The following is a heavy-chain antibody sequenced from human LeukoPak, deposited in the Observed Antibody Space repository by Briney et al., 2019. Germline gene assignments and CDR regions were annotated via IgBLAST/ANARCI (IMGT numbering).Heavy chain of an antibody. J-gene: IGHJ4*02. Sequence: GGSLRLSCVASGFTFSNYAMHWVRQAPGKGLEWVALIWYDGSHENYAGSVKGRFTISRDNSRNTLYLQMDSLTAEDTAMYYCARDVYGSGNYYYDYWGQGTLVTVSS. CDR1: GFTFSNYA. CDR3: ARDVYGSGNYYYDY. V-gene: IGHV3-30-3*01. CDR2: IWYDGSHE. D-gene: IGHD3-10*01.